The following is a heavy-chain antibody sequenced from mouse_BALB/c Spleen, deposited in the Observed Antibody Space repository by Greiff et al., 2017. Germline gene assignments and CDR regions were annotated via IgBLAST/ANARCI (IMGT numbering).Heavy chain of an antibody. V-gene: IGHV1-14*01. Sequence: VQLQQSGPELVKPGASVKMSCKASGYTFTSYVMHWVKQKPGQGLEWIGYINPYNDGTKYNEKFKGKATLTSDKSSSTAYMELSSLTSEDSAVYYCARGGYYDYDSFAYWGQGTLVTVSA. CDR2: INPYNDGT. J-gene: IGHJ3*01. CDR3: ARGGYYDYDSFAY. D-gene: IGHD2-4*01. CDR1: GYTFTSYV.